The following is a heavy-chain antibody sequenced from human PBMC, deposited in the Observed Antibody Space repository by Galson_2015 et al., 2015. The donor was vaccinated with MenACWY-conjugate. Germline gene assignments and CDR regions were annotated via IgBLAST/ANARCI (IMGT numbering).Heavy chain of an antibody. CDR1: GFIFNTYG. Sequence: SLRLSCAASGFIFNTYGMHWVRHAPGKGLVWISRIDPGGSSTSYADSVKDRFIISRDKAKNSLYLQMNSLRPEDRAVFYCATSRGSSFYFDSWVQGTLVTVSS. D-gene: IGHD2-15*01. CDR2: IDPGGSST. V-gene: IGHV3-74*01. CDR3: ATSRGSSFYFDS. J-gene: IGHJ4*02.